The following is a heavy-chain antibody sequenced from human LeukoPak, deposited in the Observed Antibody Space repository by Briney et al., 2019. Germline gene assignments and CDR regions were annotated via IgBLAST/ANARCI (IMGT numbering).Heavy chain of an antibody. CDR3: ARRARLGSGWDFDY. D-gene: IGHD6-19*01. V-gene: IGHV4-59*08. CDR2: IYYSGST. CDR1: GGSISSYY. Sequence: SDTLSLTCTVSGGSISSYYWSWIRQPPGKGLEWIGYIYYSGSTNYNPSLKSRVTISVDTSKNQFSLKLSSVTAADTAVYYCARRARLGSGWDFDYWGQGTLVTVSS. J-gene: IGHJ4*02.